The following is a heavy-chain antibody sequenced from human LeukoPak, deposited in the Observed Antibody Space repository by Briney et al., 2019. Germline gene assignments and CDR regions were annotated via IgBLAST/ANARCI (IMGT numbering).Heavy chain of an antibody. CDR3: ARGGLITIFWPNWFDH. CDR2: INHSGST. D-gene: IGHD3-9*01. V-gene: IGHV4-34*01. J-gene: IGHJ5*02. Sequence: SDPLSLTCALYGKSFRGYYGSCIREPPGKGREWVGEINHSGSTNYNPSLKRRVTFSVDTSKNQFSLKLSSVTAADAAVYYCARGGLITIFWPNWFDHWGQGTLVTVSS. CDR1: GKSFRGYY.